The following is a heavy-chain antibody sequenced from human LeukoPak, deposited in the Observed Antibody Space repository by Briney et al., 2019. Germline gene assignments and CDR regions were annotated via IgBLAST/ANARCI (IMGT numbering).Heavy chain of an antibody. J-gene: IGHJ6*03. Sequence: ASVKVSCKASGYTFTVYYRHWVRQAPGQGLEWMGWINPNSGGTNYAQNFQGRVTIIRDTSISTAYMELSRLRSDDTAVYYCARDAGIAVAGTSNYYYYYMDVWGKGTTVTISS. CDR2: INPNSGGT. CDR3: ARDAGIAVAGTSNYYYYYMDV. D-gene: IGHD6-19*01. CDR1: GYTFTVYY. V-gene: IGHV1-2*02.